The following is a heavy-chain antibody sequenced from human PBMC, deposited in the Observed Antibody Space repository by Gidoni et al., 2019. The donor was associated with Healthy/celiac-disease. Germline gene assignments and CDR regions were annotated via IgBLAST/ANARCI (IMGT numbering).Heavy chain of an antibody. CDR1: GFTFSSYG. CDR2: IWYDGSNK. D-gene: IGHD1-26*01. Sequence: QVQLVESGGGVVQPGRSLRLSCAAAGFTFSSYGMHWVRQAPGKGLEWVAVIWYDGSNKYYADSVKGRFTISRDNSKNTLYLQMNSLRAEDTAVYYCARDLGEQNHDAFDIWGQGTMVTVSS. J-gene: IGHJ3*02. CDR3: ARDLGEQNHDAFDI. V-gene: IGHV3-33*01.